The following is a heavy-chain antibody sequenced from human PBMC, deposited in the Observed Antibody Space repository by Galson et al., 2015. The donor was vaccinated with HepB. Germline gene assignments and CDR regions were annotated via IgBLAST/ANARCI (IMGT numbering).Heavy chain of an antibody. CDR1: GGSVSSGNY. V-gene: IGHV4-61*01. Sequence: ETLSLTCTVSGGSVSSGNYWTWIRQPPGKGLEWIGYIHYNGNTNYNPSLKSRVTISIDTSKNQVSLKLNSVTAADTAVYYCARPARQWLANDAFDIWGQGTMVTVSS. D-gene: IGHD6-19*01. CDR3: ARPARQWLANDAFDI. CDR2: IHYNGNT. J-gene: IGHJ3*02.